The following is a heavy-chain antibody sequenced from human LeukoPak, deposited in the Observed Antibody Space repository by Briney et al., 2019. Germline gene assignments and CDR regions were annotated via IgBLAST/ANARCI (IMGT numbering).Heavy chain of an antibody. D-gene: IGHD3-9*01. Sequence: PGGSLRLSCAASGFTFSSYAMSWVRQAPGKGLEWVSAISGSGGSTYYADSVKGRFTISRDNSKNTLYLQMNSLRAEDTAVYYCAIERERYYDILTGEFDYWGQGTLVTVSS. V-gene: IGHV3-23*01. J-gene: IGHJ4*02. CDR2: ISGSGGST. CDR1: GFTFSSYA. CDR3: AIERERYYDILTGEFDY.